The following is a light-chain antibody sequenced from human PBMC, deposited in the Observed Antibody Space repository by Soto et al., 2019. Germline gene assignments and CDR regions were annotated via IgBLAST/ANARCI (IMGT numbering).Light chain of an antibody. V-gene: IGKV3-20*01. J-gene: IGKJ3*01. CDR3: QQYSRTHPAFT. CDR2: GAS. CDR1: QSISSNY. Sequence: EILLTQSPGTLSLSPGERATLSCRASQSISSNYLAWYQQRPGQAPRLLIVGASYRATGLPVRFSGSGSGTDLALTISRLEPEDVAVSSCQQYSRTHPAFTFGPGTRVDSK.